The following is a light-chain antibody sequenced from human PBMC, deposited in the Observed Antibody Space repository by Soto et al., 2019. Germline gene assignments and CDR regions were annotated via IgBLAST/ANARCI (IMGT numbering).Light chain of an antibody. CDR1: SSNIGSNY. CDR2: RNN. J-gene: IGLJ2*01. Sequence: QSVLTQPPSASGTPGQRVTISCSGSSSNIGSNYVYWYQQLPGTAPKLLIYRNNQRPSGVPDRFSASNSGTSASLAISGLRSEDEADYYCAAWDDSLSGVVFGGGTKLTVL. V-gene: IGLV1-47*01. CDR3: AAWDDSLSGVV.